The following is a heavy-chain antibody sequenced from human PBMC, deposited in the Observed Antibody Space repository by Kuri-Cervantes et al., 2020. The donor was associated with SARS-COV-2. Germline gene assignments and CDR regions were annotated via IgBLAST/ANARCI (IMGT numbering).Heavy chain of an antibody. Sequence: GESLKISCAASGFSLSRYTMNWVRQAPGKALEWVSSISSSSSYIYYADSVKGRFTISRDNAKNSLYLQMNSLKTEDTAVYYCTTLIDYWGQGALVTVSS. CDR3: TTLIDY. J-gene: IGHJ4*02. CDR2: ISSSSSYI. V-gene: IGHV3-21*04. CDR1: GFSLSRYT.